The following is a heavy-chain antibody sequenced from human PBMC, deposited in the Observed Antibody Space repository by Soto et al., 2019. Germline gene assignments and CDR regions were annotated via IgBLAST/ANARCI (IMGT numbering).Heavy chain of an antibody. D-gene: IGHD3-22*01. CDR1: GFSFGTYT. Sequence: GGSLRLSCAVSGFSFGTYTVNWVRPAPGMGLGWVSGLRDSVGTTHYASSGKGRFTISREKSKNTLYLQMNNLRAEDTAVYYCAKHLIGGRLPSPFDLWGQVCQVTAPQ. CDR2: LRDSVGTT. CDR3: AKHLIGGRLPSPFDL. V-gene: IGHV3-23*01. J-gene: IGHJ4*02.